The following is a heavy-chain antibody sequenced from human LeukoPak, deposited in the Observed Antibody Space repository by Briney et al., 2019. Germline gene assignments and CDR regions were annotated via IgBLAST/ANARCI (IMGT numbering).Heavy chain of an antibody. CDR3: ARVSGSGLYFKSFDP. V-gene: IGHV4-4*02. CDR2: VYHSGSM. Sequence: PSETLSLTCSVSGDDISSSNWWTWVRQPPQKGLEWIGEVYHSGSMNYNPSLKSRIYTSVDKSQNRFSLRLTSVTAADTAVYFCARVSGSGLYFKSFDPWGQGTLVIVSS. J-gene: IGHJ5*01. D-gene: IGHD3-10*01. CDR1: GDDISSSNW.